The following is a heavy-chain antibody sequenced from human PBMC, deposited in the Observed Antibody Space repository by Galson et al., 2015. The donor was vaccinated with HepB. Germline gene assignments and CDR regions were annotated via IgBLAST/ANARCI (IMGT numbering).Heavy chain of an antibody. Sequence: SVKVSCKASGYTFTNYVMHWVRQAPGQRLEWMGRINTGNGNTKYSQNFQGRVTINRDTSASTAYMELSSLRSEDTAVYYCARESSPLGYSYGWVHVGGDRWLDPWGQGTLVTVSS. D-gene: IGHD5-18*01. CDR2: INTGNGNT. CDR3: ARESSPLGYSYGWVHVGGDRWLDP. V-gene: IGHV1-3*04. J-gene: IGHJ5*02. CDR1: GYTFTNYV.